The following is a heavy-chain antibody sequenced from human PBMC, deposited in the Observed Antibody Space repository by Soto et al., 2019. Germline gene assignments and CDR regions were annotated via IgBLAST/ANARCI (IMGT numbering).Heavy chain of an antibody. D-gene: IGHD1-26*01. CDR3: AKEVSGSLTS. V-gene: IGHV3-30*18. CDR2: ISYDGSNK. Sequence: QVQLVESGGGVVQPGRSLRLSCAASGFTFSSYGMHWVRQAPGKGLEWVAVISYDGSNKYYADSVKGRFTISRDNSKNTLYRQMNSLRAEDTAVYYCAKEVSGSLTSWGQGTLVTVSS. J-gene: IGHJ4*02. CDR1: GFTFSSYG.